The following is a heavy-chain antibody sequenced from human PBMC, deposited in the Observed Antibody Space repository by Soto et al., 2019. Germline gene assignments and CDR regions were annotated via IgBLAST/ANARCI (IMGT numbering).Heavy chain of an antibody. CDR2: ITSSSVYI. CDR3: ARGPHCSGGSCYGFDY. D-gene: IGHD2-15*01. Sequence: GGSLRLSCAASGFTFNSYSMNWVRQAPGKGLEWVSSITSSSVYIYYADSVKGRFTISRDNAKNSLYLQMNSLRAEDTAVYYCARGPHCSGGSCYGFDYWGQGTLVTVSS. J-gene: IGHJ4*02. CDR1: GFTFNSYS. V-gene: IGHV3-21*01.